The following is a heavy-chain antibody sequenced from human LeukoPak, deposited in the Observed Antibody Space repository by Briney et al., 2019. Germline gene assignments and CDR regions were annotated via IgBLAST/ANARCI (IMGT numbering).Heavy chain of an antibody. Sequence: SETLSLTCTVSGGSISSSSYYWGWIRQPRGKGLEWIGSIYYSASTYYNPSLKTRVTISIDTSKNQFSLNLTSVTAADTAVYYCATLRGALDYWGQGTLVTVSS. CDR2: IYYSAST. CDR1: GGSISSSSYY. D-gene: IGHD3-16*01. CDR3: ATLRGALDY. J-gene: IGHJ4*02. V-gene: IGHV4-39*01.